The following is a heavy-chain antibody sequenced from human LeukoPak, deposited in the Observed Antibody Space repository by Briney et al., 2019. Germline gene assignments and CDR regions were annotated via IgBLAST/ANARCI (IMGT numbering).Heavy chain of an antibody. CDR3: ARSDVVVPAAIVAFDI. CDR2: IYYSGST. J-gene: IGHJ3*02. CDR1: GGSISSYY. V-gene: IGHV4-59*01. D-gene: IGHD2-2*01. Sequence: SETLSLTCTVSGGSISSYYWSWIRQPPGKGLEWIGYIYYSGSTNYNPSLKSRVTISVDTSKNQFSLKLSSVTAADTAVYYCARSDVVVPAAIVAFDIWGQGTMVTVSS.